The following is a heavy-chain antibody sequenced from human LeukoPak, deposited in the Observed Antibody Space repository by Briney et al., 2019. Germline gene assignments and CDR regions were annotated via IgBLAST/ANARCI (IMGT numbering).Heavy chain of an antibody. J-gene: IGHJ3*02. CDR3: ARCSGASCYNPFDM. CDR2: ISANNGDT. CDR1: GYTFTSYG. D-gene: IGHD2-15*01. Sequence: SVKVSCKASGYTFTSYGISWVRQAPGQGLEWMGRISANNGDTNYAQKLRGRVTMTTDTSTSTAYMELTSLRSDDSAVYYCARCSGASCYNPFDMWGQGTMVTVSS. V-gene: IGHV1-18*04.